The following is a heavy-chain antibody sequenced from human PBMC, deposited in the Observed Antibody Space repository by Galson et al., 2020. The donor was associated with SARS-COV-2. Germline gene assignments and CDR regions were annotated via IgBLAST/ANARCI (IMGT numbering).Heavy chain of an antibody. CDR2: ISSSSSYI. Sequence: GESLKISCAASGFTFSSYSMNWVRQAPGKGLEWVSSISSSSSYIYYADSVKGRFTISRDNAKNSLYLQMNSLRAEDTAVYYCASLFTMVRGIAPDWGQGTLVTVSS. D-gene: IGHD3-10*01. CDR3: ASLFTMVRGIAPD. V-gene: IGHV3-21*01. CDR1: GFTFSSYS. J-gene: IGHJ1*01.